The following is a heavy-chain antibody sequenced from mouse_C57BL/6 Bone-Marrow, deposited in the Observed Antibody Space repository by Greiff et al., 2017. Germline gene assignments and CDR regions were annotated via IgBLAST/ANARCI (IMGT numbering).Heavy chain of an antibody. J-gene: IGHJ4*01. V-gene: IGHV5-17*01. CDR3: ARRKDYYAMDY. CDR1: GFTFSDYG. Sequence: EVQLVESGGGLVKPGGSLKLSCAASGFTFSDYGMHWVRQAPEKGLEWVAYISSGSSTIYYADKVKGRFTISRDNAKNTLFLQMTSLRSDDTAMYYCARRKDYYAMDYWCQGTSVPVSS. CDR2: ISSGSSTI.